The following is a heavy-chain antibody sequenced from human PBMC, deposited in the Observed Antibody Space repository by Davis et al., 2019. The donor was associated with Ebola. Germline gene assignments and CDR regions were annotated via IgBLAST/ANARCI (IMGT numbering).Heavy chain of an antibody. CDR3: ARRDYGRLGYYYGMDV. J-gene: IGHJ6*02. Sequence: PSETLSLTCTVSGGSISSIGYYWGWIRQPPGKGLEWIGNIYYSGSTSYNPSLNSRVTISVDTSKNQFSLKLRSVTAADTAVYYCARRDYGRLGYYYGMDVWGQGTTVTVS. CDR1: GGSISSIGYY. CDR2: IYYSGST. D-gene: IGHD4-17*01. V-gene: IGHV4-39*01.